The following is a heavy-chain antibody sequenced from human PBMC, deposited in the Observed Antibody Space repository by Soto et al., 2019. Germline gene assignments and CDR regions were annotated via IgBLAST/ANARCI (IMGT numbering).Heavy chain of an antibody. Sequence: SVKVSCKASGGTFSSYAISWVRQATGQELEWMAGIIPIFGTANYAQKFQGRVTITADESTSTAYMELGSLRSEDTAVYYCARSTPEYFQHWGQGTLVTVSS. D-gene: IGHD4-17*01. CDR2: IIPIFGTA. V-gene: IGHV1-69*13. CDR1: GGTFSSYA. CDR3: ARSTPEYFQH. J-gene: IGHJ1*01.